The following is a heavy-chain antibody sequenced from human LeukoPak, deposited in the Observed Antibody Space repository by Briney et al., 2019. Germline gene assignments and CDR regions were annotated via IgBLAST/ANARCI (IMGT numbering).Heavy chain of an antibody. CDR3: TTGKLWFGERDFDY. Sequence: PGGSLRLPCAASGFTFSSYGIHWVRQAPGKGLEWVGRIKSKTDGGTTDYAAPVKGRFTISRDDSKNTLYLQMNSLKTEDTAVYYCTTGKLWFGERDFDYWGQGTLVTVSS. D-gene: IGHD3-10*01. J-gene: IGHJ4*02. V-gene: IGHV3-15*01. CDR1: GFTFSSYG. CDR2: IKSKTDGGTT.